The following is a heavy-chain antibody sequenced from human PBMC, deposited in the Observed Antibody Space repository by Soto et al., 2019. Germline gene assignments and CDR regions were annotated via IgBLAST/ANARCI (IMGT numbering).Heavy chain of an antibody. CDR1: GYRFTSYW. Sequence: GESLKISCKGSGYRFTSYWISWVRQMPGKGLEWMGRIAPSDSYTNYSPSFQGHITISADKSISTAYQQWSSLKASDTAMYYCARRAKDYSRSWHSIWFDPWGQGTLVTVSS. V-gene: IGHV5-10-1*01. CDR3: ARRAKDYSRSWHSIWFDP. CDR2: IAPSDSYT. J-gene: IGHJ5*02. D-gene: IGHD6-13*01.